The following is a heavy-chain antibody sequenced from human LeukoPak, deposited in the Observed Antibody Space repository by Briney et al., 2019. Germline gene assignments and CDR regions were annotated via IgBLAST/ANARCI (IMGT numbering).Heavy chain of an antibody. CDR3: ASGTFPGIAVD. Sequence: GGSLRLSCITSGFPFSSYGMHWVRQAPGKGLEWVAVIWYDGSNKYYADSVKGRFTISRDNSKNTLYLQMNSLRAEDTAVYYCASGTFPGIAVDWGQGTLVTVSS. V-gene: IGHV3-33*01. J-gene: IGHJ4*02. CDR2: IWYDGSNK. D-gene: IGHD6-19*01. CDR1: GFPFSSYG.